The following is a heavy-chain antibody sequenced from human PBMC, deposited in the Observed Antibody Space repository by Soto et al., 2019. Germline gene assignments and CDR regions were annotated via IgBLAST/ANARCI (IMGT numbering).Heavy chain of an antibody. V-gene: IGHV3-30*18. Sequence: GGSLRLSCAASGFTFSSYGMHWVRQAPGKGLEWVAVISYDGSNKYYADSVKGRFTISRDNSKNTLYLQMNSLRAEDTAVYYCAKSYGSPSGYYYYYGMEVWGQGTTVTVSS. CDR1: GFTFSSYG. J-gene: IGHJ6*02. CDR2: ISYDGSNK. D-gene: IGHD3-10*01. CDR3: AKSYGSPSGYYYYYGMEV.